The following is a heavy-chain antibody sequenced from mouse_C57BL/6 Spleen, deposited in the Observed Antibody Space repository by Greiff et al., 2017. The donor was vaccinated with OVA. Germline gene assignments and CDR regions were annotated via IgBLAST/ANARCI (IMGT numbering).Heavy chain of an antibody. D-gene: IGHD1-1*01. CDR2: IDPETGGT. CDR1: GYTFTDYE. CDR3: TGREGGSSYLWYFDV. J-gene: IGHJ1*03. Sequence: QVQLKQSGAELVRPGASVTLSCKASGYTFTDYEMHWVKQTPVHGLEWIGVIDPETGGTAYNQKFKGKAILTAAKSSSTAYMQLRSLTSEGSAVYYCTGREGGSSYLWYFDVWGTGTTVTVSS. V-gene: IGHV1-15*01.